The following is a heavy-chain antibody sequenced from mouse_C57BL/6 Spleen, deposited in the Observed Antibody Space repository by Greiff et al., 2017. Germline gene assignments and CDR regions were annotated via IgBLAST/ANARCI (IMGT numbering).Heavy chain of an antibody. CDR1: GYTFTSYW. CDR2: IDPSDSYT. Sequence: QVQLQQPGAELVMPGASVKLSCKASGYTFTSYWMHWVKQRPGQGLEWIGEIDPSDSYTNYNQKFKGKSTLTADTSSHTAYLQLSSLTSEDTAVYYCARYDYDYAMDYWGQGTSVTVSS. CDR3: ARYDYDYAMDY. J-gene: IGHJ4*01. V-gene: IGHV1-69*01. D-gene: IGHD2-4*01.